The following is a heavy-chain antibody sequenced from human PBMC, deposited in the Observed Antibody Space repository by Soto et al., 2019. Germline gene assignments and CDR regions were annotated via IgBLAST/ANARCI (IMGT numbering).Heavy chain of an antibody. CDR1: GFTFRGYW. Sequence: EVQLVESGGGLVQPGGSLRLSCAASGFTFRGYWVNWVRQAPGKGLVWVSHITTDGGSTNYAASVKGRCTISRDNAKDTLYLYMSSLRVDDTAVYYCASDRDIVGASPLAYWGQGTLVTVAS. CDR3: ASDRDIVGASPLAY. D-gene: IGHD1-26*01. CDR2: ITTDGGST. V-gene: IGHV3-74*01. J-gene: IGHJ4*02.